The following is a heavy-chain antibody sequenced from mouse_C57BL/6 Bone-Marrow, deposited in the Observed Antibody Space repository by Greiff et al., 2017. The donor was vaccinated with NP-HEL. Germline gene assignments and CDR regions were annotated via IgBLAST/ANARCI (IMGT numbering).Heavy chain of an antibody. J-gene: IGHJ3*01. Sequence: QVQLKQPGAELVMPGASVKLSCKASGYTFTSYWMHWVKQRPGQGLEWIGGIDPSDSYTNYNQKFKGKSTLTVDKSSSPAYMQLSSLTSEDSAVYYCARHDYDVGFAYWGQGTLVTVSA. D-gene: IGHD2-4*01. CDR3: ARHDYDVGFAY. V-gene: IGHV1-69*01. CDR1: GYTFTSYW. CDR2: IDPSDSYT.